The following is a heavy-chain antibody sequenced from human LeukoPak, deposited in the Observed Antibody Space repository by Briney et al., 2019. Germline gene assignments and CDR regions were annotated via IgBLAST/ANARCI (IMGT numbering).Heavy chain of an antibody. J-gene: IGHJ4*02. CDR3: ATSTVTYLYYFDY. V-gene: IGHV1-2*02. D-gene: IGHD4-17*01. CDR1: GYTFSNFG. CDR2: INPNSGGT. Sequence: ASVKVSCKTSGYTFSNFGISWVRQAPGQGLEWMGWINPNSGGTNYAQKFQGRVTMTRDTSISTAYMELSRLRSDDTAVYYCATSTVTYLYYFDYWGQGTLVTVSS.